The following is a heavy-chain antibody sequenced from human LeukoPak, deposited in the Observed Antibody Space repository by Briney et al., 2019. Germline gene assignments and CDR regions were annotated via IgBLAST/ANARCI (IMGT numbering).Heavy chain of an antibody. D-gene: IGHD2-21*01. CDR2: FDPEDGET. Sequence: ASVKVSCKVSGYTLTELSMRWVRQAPGKGLEWMGGFDPEDGETIYAQKFQGRVTMTEDTSTDTAYMELSSLRSEDTAVYYCATEPRSDDPYYFDYWGQGTLVTVSS. CDR1: GYTLTELS. V-gene: IGHV1-24*01. CDR3: ATEPRSDDPYYFDY. J-gene: IGHJ4*02.